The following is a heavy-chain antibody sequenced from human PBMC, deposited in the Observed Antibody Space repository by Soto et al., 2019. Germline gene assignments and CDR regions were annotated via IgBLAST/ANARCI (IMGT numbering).Heavy chain of an antibody. CDR2: IYTSGST. V-gene: IGHV4-4*07. Sequence: QVQLQESGPGLVKPSETLSLTCTVSGGSISSYYWSWIRQPAGKGLEWIGRIYTSGSTNYNPSLKSRVPMSVDTSKNQFSLKLSSVTAADTAVYYCARDGRRWFGELLDPRGGMDVWGQGTTVTVSS. CDR1: GGSISSYY. D-gene: IGHD3-10*01. CDR3: ARDGRRWFGELLDPRGGMDV. J-gene: IGHJ6*02.